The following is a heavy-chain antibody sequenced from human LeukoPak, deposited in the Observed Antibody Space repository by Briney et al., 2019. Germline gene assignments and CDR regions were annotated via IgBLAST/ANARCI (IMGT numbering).Heavy chain of an antibody. V-gene: IGHV4-59*01. CDR1: GGSISSYY. Sequence: SETLSLTCTVSGGSISSYYWSWIRQPPGKGLEWIGYIYYSGSTNYNPSLKSRVTISVDTSKNQFSLKLSSVTAADTAVYYCARGGIAADFDYWGQGTLVTVSS. D-gene: IGHD6-13*01. CDR2: IYYSGST. CDR3: ARGGIAADFDY. J-gene: IGHJ4*02.